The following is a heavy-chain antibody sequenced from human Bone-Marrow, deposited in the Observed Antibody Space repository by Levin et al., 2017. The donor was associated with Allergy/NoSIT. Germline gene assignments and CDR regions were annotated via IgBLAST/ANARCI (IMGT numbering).Heavy chain of an antibody. CDR3: TRDSHGFFPGADTFDY. V-gene: IGHV3-49*03. J-gene: IGHJ4*02. Sequence: PGGSLRLSCTASGFSFGDYAISWFRQGPGQGLEWVGFISNKAHGGTTEYAASVKGRFSISRDDSRNIAFLQMDSLKIEDTAVYYCTRDSHGFFPGADTFDYWGQGTLVTVSS. D-gene: IGHD3-10*01. CDR2: ISNKAHGGTT. CDR1: GFSFGDYA.